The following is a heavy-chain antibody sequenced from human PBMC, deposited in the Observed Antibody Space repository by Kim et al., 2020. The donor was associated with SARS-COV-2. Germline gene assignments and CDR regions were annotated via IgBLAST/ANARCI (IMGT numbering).Heavy chain of an antibody. CDR2: IWYDGSNK. V-gene: IGHV3-33*01. CDR1: GFTFSSYG. Sequence: GGSLRLSCAASGFTFSSYGMHWVRQAPGKGLEWVAVIWYDGSNKYYADSVKGRFTISRDNSKNTLYLQMNSLRAEDTAVYYCARGGELLWFGESMKDGMDVWGQGTTVTVSS. J-gene: IGHJ6*02. D-gene: IGHD3-10*01. CDR3: ARGGELLWFGESMKDGMDV.